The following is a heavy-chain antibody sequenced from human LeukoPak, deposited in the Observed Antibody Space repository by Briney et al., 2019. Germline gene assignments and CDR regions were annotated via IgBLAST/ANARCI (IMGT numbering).Heavy chain of an antibody. CDR2: FDPEDGET. CDR3: ATGRGDPTHCCGMDV. V-gene: IGHV1-24*01. D-gene: IGHD2-15*01. CDR1: GYTLTELS. J-gene: IGHJ6*02. Sequence: ASVKVSCKVSGYTLTELSMHWVQQAPGKGLEWMGGFDPEDGETIYAQKFQGRVTMTEDTSTDTAYMELSSLRSEDTAVYYCATGRGDPTHCCGMDVWGQGTTVTVSS.